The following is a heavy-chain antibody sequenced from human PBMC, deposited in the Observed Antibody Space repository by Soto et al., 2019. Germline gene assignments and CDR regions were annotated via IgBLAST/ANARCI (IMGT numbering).Heavy chain of an antibody. Sequence: SGGSLRLSCAASGFTFSSYSMNWVRQAPGKGLEWVSSISSSSSYIYYADSVKGRFTISRDNAKNSLYLQMNSLRAEDTAVYYCARVVRGVIITRGASDYWAQGTLVTVSS. V-gene: IGHV3-21*01. D-gene: IGHD3-10*01. CDR3: ARVVRGVIITRGASDY. CDR2: ISSSSSYI. CDR1: GFTFSSYS. J-gene: IGHJ4*02.